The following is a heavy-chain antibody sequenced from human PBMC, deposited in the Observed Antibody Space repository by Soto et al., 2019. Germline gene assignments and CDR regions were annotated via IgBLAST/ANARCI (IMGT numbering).Heavy chain of an antibody. CDR3: ARLGFVGEGDF. CDR2: ISGDGVHT. Sequence: LXLCCATSGCTFSMYWIHWVRQAPGEGLVWVSRISGDGVHTDYAESVKGRFTVSRDIAKSTGYLQMNNLRAEDTAIYYCARLGFVGEGDFWGQGVLVTVSS. V-gene: IGHV3-74*01. CDR1: GCTFSMYW. D-gene: IGHD3-16*01. J-gene: IGHJ4*02.